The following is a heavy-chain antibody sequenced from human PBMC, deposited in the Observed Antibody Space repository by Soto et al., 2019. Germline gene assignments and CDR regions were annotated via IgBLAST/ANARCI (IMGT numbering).Heavy chain of an antibody. CDR2: IYYSGST. D-gene: IGHD5-18*01. CDR3: ARASGTAMVLDY. J-gene: IGHJ4*02. Sequence: SETLSLTCTVSGGSISSGDYYWSWIRQPPGKGLEWIGYIYYSGSTYYNPSLKSRVTISVDTSKNQFSLKLSSVTAADTAVYYCARASGTAMVLDYWGQGTLVTVSS. V-gene: IGHV4-30-4*01. CDR1: GGSISSGDYY.